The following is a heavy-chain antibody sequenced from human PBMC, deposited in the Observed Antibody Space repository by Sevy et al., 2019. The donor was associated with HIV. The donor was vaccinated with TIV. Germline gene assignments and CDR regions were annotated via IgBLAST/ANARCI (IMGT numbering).Heavy chain of an antibody. CDR3: AGENARGRGYS. CDR1: GGSITSLY. CDR2: IYYNGNT. D-gene: IGHD3-10*01. J-gene: IGHJ4*02. V-gene: IGHV4-59*08. Sequence: SETLSLTCTVSGGSITSLYWGWIRQPPGKGLEWIANIYYNGNTNYNPSLKSRVTISLDTSKNQFSLGLSSVTAADTAIYYCAGENARGRGYSWGQGTLVTVSS.